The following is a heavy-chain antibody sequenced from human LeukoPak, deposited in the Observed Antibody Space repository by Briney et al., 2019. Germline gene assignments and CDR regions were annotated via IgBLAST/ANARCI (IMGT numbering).Heavy chain of an antibody. CDR2: ISYAGTNK. Sequence: PGGPLRLSCAASGFTFSSYVMNWVRQAPGKGLEWVAVISYAGTNKYYADSVKGRFTISRDNAKNTLSLQMNSLRAEDTAVYFCISVVSGRPNWGQGTQVTVSS. J-gene: IGHJ4*02. V-gene: IGHV3-30*04. D-gene: IGHD3-22*01. CDR3: ISVVSGRPN. CDR1: GFTFSSYV.